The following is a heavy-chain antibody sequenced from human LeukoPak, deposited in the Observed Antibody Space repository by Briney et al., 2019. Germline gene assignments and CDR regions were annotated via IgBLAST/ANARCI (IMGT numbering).Heavy chain of an antibody. D-gene: IGHD3-10*01. CDR3: ARDLYGSGSYSNYYYGMDV. V-gene: IGHV3-11*06. J-gene: IGHJ6*04. CDR1: GSTFSDYY. CDR2: ISSSSSYT. Sequence: GGSLRLSCAASGSTFSDYYMSWIRQAPGKGLEWVSYISSSSSYTNYADSVKGRFTISRDNAKNSLYLQMNSLRAEDTAVYYCARDLYGSGSYSNYYYGMDVWGKGTTVTVSS.